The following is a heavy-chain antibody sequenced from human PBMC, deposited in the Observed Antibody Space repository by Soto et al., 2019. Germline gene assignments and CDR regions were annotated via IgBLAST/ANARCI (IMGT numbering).Heavy chain of an antibody. CDR3: ARRIKGIAAESYYYGMDV. V-gene: IGHV1-18*01. D-gene: IGHD6-13*01. CDR1: GYTFTSYG. Sequence: ASVKVSCKSSGYTFTSYGISWVRQAPGQGLEWMGWISAYNGNTNYAQKLQGRVTMTTDTSTSTAYMELRSLRSDDTAVYYCARRIKGIAAESYYYGMDVWGQGTTVTVSS. CDR2: ISAYNGNT. J-gene: IGHJ6*02.